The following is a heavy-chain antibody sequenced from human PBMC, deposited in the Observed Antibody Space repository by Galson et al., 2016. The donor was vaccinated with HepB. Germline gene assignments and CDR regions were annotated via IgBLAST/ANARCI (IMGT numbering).Heavy chain of an antibody. J-gene: IGHJ4*02. D-gene: IGHD2-2*01. CDR3: AKDGRIYCSSASCHDHFHY. CDR2: ISYDGSTK. V-gene: IGHV3-30*18. Sequence: SLRLSCAASGFTFSSYGMHWVRQAPGKGLEWVAFISYDGSTKKYADAGNGRFTNSRDNSKKTLYLQMNRLRAEDAAVYFCAKDGRIYCSSASCHDHFHYWGQGTLVTVSS. CDR1: GFTFSSYG.